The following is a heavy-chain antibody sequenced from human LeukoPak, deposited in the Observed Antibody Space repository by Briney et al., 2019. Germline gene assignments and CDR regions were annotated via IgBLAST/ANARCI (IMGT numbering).Heavy chain of an antibody. V-gene: IGHV4-59*01. CDR3: ARGPYYYGSGSYPFDY. CDR2: IYYSGST. J-gene: IGHJ4*02. Sequence: PSETLSLTCTVSRGSISSYYWSWIRQPPGKGLEWIGYIYYSGSTNYTPSPKSRVAISVDTSKNQISLKLSSVTAAETAVYYCARGPYYYGSGSYPFDYWGQGTLVTVSS. CDR1: RGSISSYY. D-gene: IGHD3-10*01.